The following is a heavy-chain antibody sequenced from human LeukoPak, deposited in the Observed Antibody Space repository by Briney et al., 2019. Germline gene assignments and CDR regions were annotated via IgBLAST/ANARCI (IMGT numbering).Heavy chain of an antibody. D-gene: IGHD6-13*01. Sequence: GGSLRLSCAASGFTFGGYSMNWVRQAPGKGLEWVSSISVTSSFIYYVDSVKGRFTISRDNAKNSLYLQMNSLRAEDTAVYYCAKDPPLLSIAAAAACWGQGTLVTVSS. CDR3: AKDPPLLSIAAAAAC. J-gene: IGHJ4*02. CDR2: ISVTSSFI. V-gene: IGHV3-21*04. CDR1: GFTFGGYS.